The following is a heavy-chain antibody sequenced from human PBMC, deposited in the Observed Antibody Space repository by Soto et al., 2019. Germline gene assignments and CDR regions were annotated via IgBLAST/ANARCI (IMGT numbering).Heavy chain of an antibody. Sequence: GSLRLSCEASGFSFRNFAMSWVRQAPGKGLEWVSSVTGNGGTQFYADSLRGRFTISRDNSKNTVYLQMNSLRAEDTAVYYCAKAWLLNYYYYYGLDVWGQGTTVTVSS. J-gene: IGHJ6*02. D-gene: IGHD3-22*01. CDR2: VTGNGGTQ. CDR1: GFSFRNFA. CDR3: AKAWLLNYYYYYGLDV. V-gene: IGHV3-23*01.